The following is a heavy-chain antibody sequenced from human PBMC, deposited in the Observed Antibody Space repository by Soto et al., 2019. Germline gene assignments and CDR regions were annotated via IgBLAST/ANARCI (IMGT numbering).Heavy chain of an antibody. V-gene: IGHV4-30-4*01. CDR1: GASVNSGDYY. CDR3: ARAHRYYDYPDI. D-gene: IGHD3-22*01. Sequence: QVQLQESGPGLVKASQTLSLTCTVSGASVNSGDYYWSWVRQPPGRGLEWIGYIHYSETIYYNPSLKSRVQILVETFKNQFSLEVSSVTAADTAVDDCARAHRYYDYPDIWGQGTTGTVSS. J-gene: IGHJ3*02. CDR2: IHYSETI.